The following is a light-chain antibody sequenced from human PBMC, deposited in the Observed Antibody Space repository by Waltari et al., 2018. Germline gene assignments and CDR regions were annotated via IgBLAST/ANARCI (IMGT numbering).Light chain of an antibody. CDR2: LNSDGSH. J-gene: IGLJ2*01. CDR1: SGHSSHA. CDR3: QTWATGIRV. Sequence: QLVLTQSPSASASLVASVKLTCTLSSGHSSHAIAWHQQQPEKGPRYLMRLNSDGSHTKGDGIPDRFSGSSSGAERYLTISSLQSEDEADYYCQTWATGIRVFGGGTKLTVL. V-gene: IGLV4-69*01.